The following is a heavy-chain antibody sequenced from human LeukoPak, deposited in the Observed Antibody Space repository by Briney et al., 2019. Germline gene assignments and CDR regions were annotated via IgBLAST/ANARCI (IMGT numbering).Heavy chain of an antibody. D-gene: IGHD6-13*01. J-gene: IGHJ5*02. Sequence: ASVKVSCKASGYTFTSYYMHWVRQAPRQGLEWMGIINPSGGSTSYAQKFQGRVTMTRDTSTSTVYMELSSLRSEDTAVYYCARAGSSSWYVGWFDPWGQGILVTVSS. CDR3: ARAGSSSWYVGWFDP. CDR1: GYTFTSYY. CDR2: INPSGGST. V-gene: IGHV1-46*01.